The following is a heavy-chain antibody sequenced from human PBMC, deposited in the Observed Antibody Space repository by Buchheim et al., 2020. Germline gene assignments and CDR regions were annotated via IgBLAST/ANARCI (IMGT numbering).Heavy chain of an antibody. Sequence: QVQLQQWGAGLLKPSETLSLTCAVYGGSFSGYYWSWIRQPPGKGLEWIGEINHSGSTNYNPSLKSRVTISVDTSTNHFFSKRSSVTAADTAVYYCARGGGNYVFGENWGQGTL. V-gene: IGHV4-34*01. D-gene: IGHD4-23*01. J-gene: IGHJ4*02. CDR3: ARGGGNYVFGEN. CDR2: INHSGST. CDR1: GGSFSGYY.